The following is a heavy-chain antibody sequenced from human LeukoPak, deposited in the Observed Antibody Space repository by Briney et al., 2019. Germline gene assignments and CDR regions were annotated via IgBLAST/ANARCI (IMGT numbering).Heavy chain of an antibody. Sequence: ASVKVSCKTPGYTFAGHHIHWVRQAPGQGLEWMGWINPSSGDTKYAQNFQDRVIMSRDTSISTAYMDLSGLSSDDTAIYYCARAGHDSSGYSFRLDYWGQGTLVTVSS. V-gene: IGHV1-2*02. CDR1: GYTFAGHH. CDR3: ARAGHDSSGYSFRLDY. D-gene: IGHD3-22*01. J-gene: IGHJ4*02. CDR2: INPSSGDT.